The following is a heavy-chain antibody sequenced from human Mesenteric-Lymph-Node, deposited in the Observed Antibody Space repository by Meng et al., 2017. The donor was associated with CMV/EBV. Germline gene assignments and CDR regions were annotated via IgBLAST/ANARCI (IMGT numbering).Heavy chain of an antibody. Sequence: GESLKISCAASGFTFSSYAMNWVRQAPGRGLEWVSDISGSGVRTYYADSMKGRFTVFRDNSKNTVYLQMNSLRAEDTAVYYCAKGSQSLSGGAFVSSLSPYYGMDVWGQGTPVTVSS. CDR2: ISGSGVRT. J-gene: IGHJ6*02. CDR1: GFTFSSYA. CDR3: AKGSQSLSGGAFVSSLSPYYGMDV. V-gene: IGHV3-23*01. D-gene: IGHD2-21*01.